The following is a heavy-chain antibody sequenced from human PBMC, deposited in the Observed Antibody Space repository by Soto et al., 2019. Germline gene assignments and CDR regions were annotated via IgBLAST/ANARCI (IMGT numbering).Heavy chain of an antibody. CDR1: GFTFNNYA. CDR2: ISGSGGSA. CDR3: AKRDASGSGSYGFDY. Sequence: PGGSLRLSCAGAGFTFNNYAISWVRQAPGKGLEWVSVISGSGGSAYYADSVKGRFTISRDNSKNTVYLQMNSLRADDTAVYYCAKRDASGSGSYGFDYWGQGTLVTVSS. J-gene: IGHJ4*02. D-gene: IGHD3-10*01. V-gene: IGHV3-23*01.